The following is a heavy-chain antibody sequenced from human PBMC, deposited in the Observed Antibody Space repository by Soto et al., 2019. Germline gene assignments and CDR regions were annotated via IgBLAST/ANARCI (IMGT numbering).Heavy chain of an antibody. V-gene: IGHV4-31*03. Sequence: QVQLQESGPGLVKPSQTLSLTCTVSGGSISSGGYYWSWIRQHPGKGLEWIGYIYYSGSTYYNPSLKSGVTISVDTSKNQFSLKLSSVTAADTAVYYCARELAAIGRIYAFEIWGQGTMVTVSS. CDR3: ARELAAIGRIYAFEI. D-gene: IGHD2-15*01. J-gene: IGHJ3*02. CDR2: IYYSGST. CDR1: GGSISSGGYY.